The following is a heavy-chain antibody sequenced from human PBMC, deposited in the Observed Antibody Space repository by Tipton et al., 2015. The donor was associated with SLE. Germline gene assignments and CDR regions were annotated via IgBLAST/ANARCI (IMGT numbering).Heavy chain of an antibody. D-gene: IGHD6-13*01. Sequence: TLSLTCTVSGGSISSSSYYWGWIRQPPGKGLEWIGSIYYSGSTYYNPSLKSRVTISVDTSKNQFSLKLSSVTAADTAVYYCASPGYSSSWLNFDYWGQGTLVTVSS. CDR1: GGSISSSSYY. V-gene: IGHV4-39*07. CDR2: IYYSGST. CDR3: ASPGYSSSWLNFDY. J-gene: IGHJ4*02.